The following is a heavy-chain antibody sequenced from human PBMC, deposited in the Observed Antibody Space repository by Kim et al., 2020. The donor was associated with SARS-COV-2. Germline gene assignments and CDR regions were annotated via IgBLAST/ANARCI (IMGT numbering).Heavy chain of an antibody. Sequence: SVKVSCKASGGTVSSYAISWVRQAPGQGLEWMGGIIPIFGTANYAQKFQGRVTITADESTSTAYMKLSSLRSEDTAVYYCARAAGYSSGYHPGWSDYWGQGTLVTVSS. CDR2: IIPIFGTA. J-gene: IGHJ4*02. D-gene: IGHD6-19*01. V-gene: IGHV1-69*13. CDR1: GGTVSSYA. CDR3: ARAAGYSSGYHPGWSDY.